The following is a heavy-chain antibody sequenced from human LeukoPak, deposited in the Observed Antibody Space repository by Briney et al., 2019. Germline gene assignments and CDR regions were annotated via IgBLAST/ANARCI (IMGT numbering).Heavy chain of an antibody. CDR2: LSGSGGGT. CDR3: AKRGVVIRVFLVGFHKEAYYFDS. Sequence: GGSLRLSCAVSGITLSNYGMSWVRQPAGKGLEWAAGLSGSGGGTNYADSVQGRFTISRDNPKNTLYLQMNSLRAEDTAVYFCAKRGVVIRVFLVGFHKEAYYFDSWGQGALVTVSS. J-gene: IGHJ4*02. D-gene: IGHD3-10*01. V-gene: IGHV3-23*01. CDR1: GITLSNYG.